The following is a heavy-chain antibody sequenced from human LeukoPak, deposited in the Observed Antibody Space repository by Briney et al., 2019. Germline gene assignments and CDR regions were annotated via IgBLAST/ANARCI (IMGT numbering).Heavy chain of an antibody. CDR1: GGTFNSYA. V-gene: IGHV1-69*13. J-gene: IGHJ5*02. Sequence: ASVKVSCKASGGTFNSYAISWVRQAPGQGLEWMGGIIPIFGAPNYAQKFQGRVTITADESTSTAYMELSSLRSEDTAVYYCARCYDLWSGYYRWLDPWGQGTLVTVSS. CDR2: IIPIFGAP. CDR3: ARCYDLWSGYYRWLDP. D-gene: IGHD3-3*01.